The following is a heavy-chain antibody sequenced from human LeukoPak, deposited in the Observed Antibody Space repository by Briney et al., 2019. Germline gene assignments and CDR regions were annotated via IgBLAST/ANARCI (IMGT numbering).Heavy chain of an antibody. CDR3: ARVTRTAPIAAAGTGGVSVYNWFDP. CDR1: GYTFTSYG. Sequence: ASVKVSCKASGYTFTSYGISWVRQAPGQGLEWMGWISAYNGNTNYAQKLQGRVTMTTDTSTSTAYMELRSLRSDDTAVYYCARVTRTAPIAAAGTGGVSVYNWFDPWGQGTLVTVSS. J-gene: IGHJ5*02. V-gene: IGHV1-18*01. CDR2: ISAYNGNT. D-gene: IGHD6-13*01.